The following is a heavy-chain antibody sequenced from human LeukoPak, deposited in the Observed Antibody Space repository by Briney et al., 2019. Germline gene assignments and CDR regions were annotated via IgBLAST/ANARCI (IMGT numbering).Heavy chain of an antibody. CDR3: ARRDTTGWYHHFDY. CDR2: LYNGGGA. V-gene: IGHV3-53*01. Sequence: GGSLRLSCVVSGFAVSSNSMSWVRQAPGKGLEWVSILYNGGGANYADSVRGRFTISRDNSRNTLFLQMTSLRADDTAVYYCARRDTTGWYHHFDYWGQGTQVTVPS. CDR1: GFAVSSNS. D-gene: IGHD6-19*01. J-gene: IGHJ4*02.